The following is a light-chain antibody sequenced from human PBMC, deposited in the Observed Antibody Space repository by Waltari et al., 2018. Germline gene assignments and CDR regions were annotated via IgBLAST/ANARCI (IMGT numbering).Light chain of an antibody. CDR2: GAS. V-gene: IGKV3-15*01. Sequence: EIVMTQSPVTLSVSPGERDTLSCRASQSVSSNLAWYQQKPGQAPRLLIYGASTRATGIPARFSGSGSGAEFTLTISSLQSEDFAVYYCQHYNNWPPWAFGQGTKVEIK. J-gene: IGKJ1*01. CDR1: QSVSSN. CDR3: QHYNNWPPWA.